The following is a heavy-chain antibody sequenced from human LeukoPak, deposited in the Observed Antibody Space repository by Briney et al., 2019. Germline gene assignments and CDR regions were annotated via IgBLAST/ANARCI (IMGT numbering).Heavy chain of an antibody. CDR2: IYYSGST. V-gene: IGHV4-39*01. J-gene: IGHJ4*02. D-gene: IGHD4-17*01. CDR3: ARIFALSVTFHNVDY. CDR1: GDSISSSSFH. Sequence: SETLSLTCTVSGDSISSSSFHWGWVRQPPGKGLDWIGNIYYSGSTYYNPSLESRVTISVDTSKNQFSLRLSSVTAADTAVYYCARIFALSVTFHNVDYWGQGTLVTVSS.